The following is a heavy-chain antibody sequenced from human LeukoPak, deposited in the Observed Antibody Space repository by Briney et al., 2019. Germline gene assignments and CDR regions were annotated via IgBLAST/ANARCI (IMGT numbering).Heavy chain of an antibody. D-gene: IGHD2-2*01. J-gene: IGHJ4*02. V-gene: IGHV4-30-4*08. CDR3: AREGQGSTHFDY. CDR2: IYYSGST. CDR1: GGSISSGDYY. Sequence: SETLSLTCTVSGGSISSGDYYWSWIRQPPGKGLEWIGYIYYSGSTYYNPSLKSRVTISVDTSKNQSSLKLSSVTAADTAVYYCAREGQGSTHFDYWGQGTLVTVSS.